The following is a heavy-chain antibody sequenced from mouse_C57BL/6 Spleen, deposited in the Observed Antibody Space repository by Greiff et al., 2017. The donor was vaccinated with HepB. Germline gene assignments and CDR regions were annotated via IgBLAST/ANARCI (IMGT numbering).Heavy chain of an antibody. V-gene: IGHV1-42*01. D-gene: IGHD2-3*01. J-gene: IGHJ3*01. CDR2: INPSTGGT. CDR1: GYSFTGYY. Sequence: EVQRVESGPELVKPGASVKISCKASGYSFTGYYMNWVKQSPEKSLEWIGEINPSTGGTTYNQKFKAKATLTVDKSSSTAYMQLKSLTSEDSAVYYCARSDGYLFAYWGQGTLVTVSA. CDR3: ARSDGYLFAY.